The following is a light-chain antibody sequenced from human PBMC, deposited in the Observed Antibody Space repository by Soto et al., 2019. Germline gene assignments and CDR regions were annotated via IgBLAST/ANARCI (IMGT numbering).Light chain of an antibody. CDR1: QSVSSN. CDR3: QQYNNWPQT. V-gene: IGKV3-15*01. Sequence: EMVITQSPATLSVSPGERATLSCRASQSVSSNLAWYQQKPGQAPRLLIYGASTRATGIPARFSGSGSGTDFTLTISSLEPEDFAVYYCQQYNNWPQTFGQGTKVDI. CDR2: GAS. J-gene: IGKJ1*01.